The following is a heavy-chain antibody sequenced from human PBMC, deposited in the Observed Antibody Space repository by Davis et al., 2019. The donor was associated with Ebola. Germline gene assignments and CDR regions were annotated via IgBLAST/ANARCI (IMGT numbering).Heavy chain of an antibody. CDR2: IKQDGSGE. J-gene: IGHJ4*02. CDR3: ARGHTSGYYFY. Sequence: GGSLRLSCAASGFTFSSYSMNWVRQAPGKGLEWVANIKQDGSGEYYVDSVKGRFTISRDNAKNSLSLQMNSLRAEDTAVYYCARGHTSGYYFYWGQGTLVTVSS. D-gene: IGHD3-22*01. V-gene: IGHV3-7*03. CDR1: GFTFSSYS.